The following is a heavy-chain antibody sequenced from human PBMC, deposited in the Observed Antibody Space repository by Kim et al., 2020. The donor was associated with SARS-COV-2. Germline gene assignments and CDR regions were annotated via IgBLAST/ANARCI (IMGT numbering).Heavy chain of an antibody. CDR3: LWGFCFDY. CDR1: GYFFTRDS. D-gene: IGHD3-3*01. J-gene: IGHJ4*02. CDR2: IDCGNGNT. Sequence: ASVKVSCKTSGYFFTRDSIHWVRQAPGQGLEWMGGIDCGNGNTIYSQKFQGGVTFTTDTSASTAYMELSFLRVEDSAVYSCLWGFCFDYWGQGTLVTVSS. V-gene: IGHV1-3*01.